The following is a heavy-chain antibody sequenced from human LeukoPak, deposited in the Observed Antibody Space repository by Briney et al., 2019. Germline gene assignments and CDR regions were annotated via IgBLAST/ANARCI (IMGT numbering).Heavy chain of an antibody. V-gene: IGHV3-21*01. Sequence: GGSLRLSCAASGFTFSSYSMNWVRQAPGKGLEWVSSISSSSSYMYYADSVKGRFTISRDNAKNSLYLQMNSLRAEDTAVYYCLRSWGRIDYWGQGTLVTVSS. CDR3: LRSWGRIDY. D-gene: IGHD3-16*01. CDR1: GFTFSSYS. J-gene: IGHJ4*02. CDR2: ISSSSSYM.